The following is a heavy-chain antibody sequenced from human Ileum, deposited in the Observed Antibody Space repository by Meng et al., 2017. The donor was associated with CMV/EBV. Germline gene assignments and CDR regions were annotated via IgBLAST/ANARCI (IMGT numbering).Heavy chain of an antibody. CDR3: AKEVDSSGWYVDY. V-gene: IGHV3-23*01. D-gene: IGHD6-19*01. CDR2: ISTSGSST. CDR1: GFYLSNYA. J-gene: IGHJ4*02. Sequence: ASGFYLSNYAMSWVRQAAGKGVEWVSGISTSGSSTKYTDSVKGRFTISRDNSKKTLYLKMNSLRVEDTAVYYCAKEVDSSGWYVDYWGQGTLVTVSS.